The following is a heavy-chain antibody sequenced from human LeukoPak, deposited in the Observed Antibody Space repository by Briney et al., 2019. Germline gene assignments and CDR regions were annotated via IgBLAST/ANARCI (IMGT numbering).Heavy chain of an antibody. CDR1: GGSISSGDYY. Sequence: SQTLSLTCTVSGGSISSGDYYWSWIRQPPGKGLEWIGYIYYSGSTNYNPSLKSRVTMSVDTSKNQFSLKLSSVTAADTAVYYCARDRTGDNWFDPWGQGTLVTVSS. D-gene: IGHD3/OR15-3a*01. V-gene: IGHV4-61*08. J-gene: IGHJ5*02. CDR3: ARDRTGDNWFDP. CDR2: IYYSGST.